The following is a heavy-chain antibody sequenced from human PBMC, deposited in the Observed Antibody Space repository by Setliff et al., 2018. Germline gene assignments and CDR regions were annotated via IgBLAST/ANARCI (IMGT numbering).Heavy chain of an antibody. J-gene: IGHJ4*02. CDR1: GGPLNSYS. CDR3: ARPPPPPPNYFDIGALDS. CDR2: IIPVLDIT. Sequence: SVKVSCKASGGPLNSYSFSWVRQAPGQGLEWMGRIIPVLDITRYSQKFQGRVTITADKSTGIIYMELTSLRSDDTAVYFCARPPPPPPNYFDIGALDSWGQGTLVTVSS. D-gene: IGHD3-22*01. V-gene: IGHV1-69*02.